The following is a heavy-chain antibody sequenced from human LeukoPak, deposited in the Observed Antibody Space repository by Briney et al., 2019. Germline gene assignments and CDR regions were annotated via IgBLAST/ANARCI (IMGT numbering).Heavy chain of an antibody. Sequence: PGGSLRLSCAASGFTFSGYSMNWVRQAPGKGLEWVSSISSSSYIYYADSVKGRFTISRDNAKNSLYLQMNSLRVEDTAVYYCARGRPHGNDYWGQGTLVTVSS. CDR1: GFTFSGYS. V-gene: IGHV3-21*01. D-gene: IGHD4-23*01. CDR3: ARGRPHGNDY. J-gene: IGHJ4*02. CDR2: ISSSSYI.